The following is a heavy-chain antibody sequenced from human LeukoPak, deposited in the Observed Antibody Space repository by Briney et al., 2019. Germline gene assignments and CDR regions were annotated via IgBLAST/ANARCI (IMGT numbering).Heavy chain of an antibody. Sequence: GGSLRLSCAVSGFTFRTSWMHWVRQAPGGGLVWVSRMNSDGTTVNYADSVKGRFTMSRDNAKNTLHLQMNSLRAEDTAVYYCARGGNYYLDYWGQGTLATVSS. V-gene: IGHV3-74*01. CDR1: GFTFRTSW. D-gene: IGHD5-24*01. CDR2: MNSDGTTV. CDR3: ARGGNYYLDY. J-gene: IGHJ4*02.